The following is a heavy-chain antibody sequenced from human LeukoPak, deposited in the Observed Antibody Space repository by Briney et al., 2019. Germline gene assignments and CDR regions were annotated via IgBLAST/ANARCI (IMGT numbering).Heavy chain of an antibody. CDR1: GGSISSYY. J-gene: IGHJ3*02. V-gene: IGHV4-59*01. Sequence: PSETLSLTCTVSGGSISSYYWSWIRQPPGKGLGWIGYIYYSGSTNYNPSLKRRVTISVDTSENQFSLKLSSVTAADTAVYYCAREVPSSGYYRQTDAFDIWGQGTMVTVSS. D-gene: IGHD3-22*01. CDR3: AREVPSSGYYRQTDAFDI. CDR2: IYYSGST.